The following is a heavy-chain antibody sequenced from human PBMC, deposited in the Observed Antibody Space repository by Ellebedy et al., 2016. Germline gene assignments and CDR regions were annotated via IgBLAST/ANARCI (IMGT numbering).Heavy chain of an antibody. V-gene: IGHV1-69*13. CDR2: IIPIFGTA. CDR3: ARDAGLNQAFHRYYYDSSGYRFGGTPYYFDY. D-gene: IGHD3-22*01. J-gene: IGHJ4*02. CDR1: GGTFSSYA. Sequence: ASVKVSCKASGGTFSSYAISWVRQAPGQGLEWMGGIIPIFGTANYAQKFQGRVTITADESTSTAYMELSSLRSEDTAVYYCARDAGLNQAFHRYYYDSSGYRFGGTPYYFDYWGQGTLVTVSS.